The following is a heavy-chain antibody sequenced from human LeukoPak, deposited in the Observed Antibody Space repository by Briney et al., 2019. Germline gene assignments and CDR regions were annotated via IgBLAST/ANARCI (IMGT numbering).Heavy chain of an antibody. V-gene: IGHV5-51*01. CDR2: IYPGDSDT. J-gene: IGHJ4*02. CDR3: AGADSSGYYGIDY. CDR1: GYRFTSYW. Sequence: GESLKISCKGSGYRFTSYWIGWVRQMPGKGLEWMGIIYPGDSDTRYSPSFQGQVTTSAAKSISTASLQWSSLKASDTAMYYCAGADSSGYYGIDYWGQGTLVTVSS. D-gene: IGHD3-22*01.